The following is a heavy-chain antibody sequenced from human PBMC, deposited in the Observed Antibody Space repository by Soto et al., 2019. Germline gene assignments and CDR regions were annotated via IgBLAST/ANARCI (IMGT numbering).Heavy chain of an antibody. CDR2: ISGSGGST. J-gene: IGHJ4*02. CDR3: AKRNYGSEFDY. Sequence: EVQLLESAGGLVQPGGSLRLSCAASGFTFSSYAMNWVRQAPGKGLEWVSVISGSGGSTYYADSVKGRFTISRDNSKNTLYLQMNSLRAEDTAVYYCAKRNYGSEFDYWGQGTLVTVSS. D-gene: IGHD3-10*01. CDR1: GFTFSSYA. V-gene: IGHV3-23*01.